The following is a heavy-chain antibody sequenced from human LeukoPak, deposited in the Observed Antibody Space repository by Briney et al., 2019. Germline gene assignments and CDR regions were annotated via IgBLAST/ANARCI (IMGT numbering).Heavy chain of an antibody. Sequence: PSETLSLTCTVSGGSISSYFWIWIRQPPGKGLEWIGYIYYSGNTNSNPSLKSRVTISVDTSKNQFSLKLRSVTAADTAVYYCARETSLAGFASGLGFNYWGQGILVTVSS. CDR1: GGSISSYF. D-gene: IGHD6-19*01. J-gene: IGHJ4*02. CDR3: ARETSLAGFASGLGFNY. V-gene: IGHV4-59*12. CDR2: IYYSGNT.